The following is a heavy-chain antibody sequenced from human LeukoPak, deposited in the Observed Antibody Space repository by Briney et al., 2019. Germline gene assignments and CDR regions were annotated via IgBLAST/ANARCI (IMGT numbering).Heavy chain of an antibody. CDR3: ARDRRGYSYSPLDY. Sequence: GGSLRLSCAASGFTFSSYEMNWVRQAPGKGLEWVSYISSSGSTIYYADSVKGRFTISRDNAKNSLYLQMNSLRAEDTAVYYCARDRRGYSYSPLDYWGQGTLVTVSS. V-gene: IGHV3-48*03. J-gene: IGHJ4*02. CDR2: ISSSGSTI. D-gene: IGHD5-18*01. CDR1: GFTFSSYE.